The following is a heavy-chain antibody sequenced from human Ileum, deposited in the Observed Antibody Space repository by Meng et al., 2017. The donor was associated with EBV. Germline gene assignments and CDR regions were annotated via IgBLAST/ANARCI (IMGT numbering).Heavy chain of an antibody. Sequence: LQLLESGPGRVKPSETLSLPGSVSGDSMSSSNYYWGWIRQSPGKALECIGTIFYRGNTFYNPSLKTRLTISVDTSKNEFSLNLKSVTAADTAVYYCVCAYDYGDYEAFAYWGLGSLVTVSS. J-gene: IGHJ4*02. CDR3: VCAYDYGDYEAFAY. CDR2: IFYRGNT. CDR1: GDSMSSSNYY. D-gene: IGHD4-17*01. V-gene: IGHV4-39*07.